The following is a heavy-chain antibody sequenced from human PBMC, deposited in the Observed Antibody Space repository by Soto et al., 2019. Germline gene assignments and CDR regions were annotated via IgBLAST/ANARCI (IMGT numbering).Heavy chain of an antibody. Sequence: QVQLVESGGGVVQPGRSLRLSCTASGFTFSSYAMHWVRQAPGKGLEWVAVISYDGSNKYYADSVKGRFTISRDNSKNMMYLQMNSLRVEDTAVYYCARPYSSGWYGDLDYWGQGTLVTVSS. CDR2: ISYDGSNK. CDR1: GFTFSSYA. CDR3: ARPYSSGWYGDLDY. V-gene: IGHV3-30-3*01. D-gene: IGHD6-19*01. J-gene: IGHJ4*02.